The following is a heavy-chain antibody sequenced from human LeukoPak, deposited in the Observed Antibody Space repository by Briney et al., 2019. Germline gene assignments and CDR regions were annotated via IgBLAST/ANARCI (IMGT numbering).Heavy chain of an antibody. V-gene: IGHV1-2*02. CDR2: INPNSGGT. Sequence: ASVKVSCKASGYTFSDYYIHWVRQAPGQGLEWMGWINPNSGGTNSAQKFQGRVTMTRDTSISTAYMELSRLRSDDTAVYYCVLAAAGLNWFDPWGQGTLVTVSS. CDR1: GYTFSDYY. D-gene: IGHD6-13*01. CDR3: VLAAAGLNWFDP. J-gene: IGHJ5*02.